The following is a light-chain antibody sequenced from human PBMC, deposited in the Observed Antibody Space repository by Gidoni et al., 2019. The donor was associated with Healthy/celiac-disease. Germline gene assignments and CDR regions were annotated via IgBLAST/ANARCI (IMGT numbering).Light chain of an antibody. CDR3: CSYAGSYTWV. V-gene: IGLV2-11*01. CDR1: SSDVGGYNY. CDR2: DVS. J-gene: IGLJ3*02. Sequence: QSALTQPRSVSGSPGQSVTIYCTGTSSDVGGYNYVSWYQQRPGKAPKLMIYDVSKRPSGVPDRFSGSKSGNTASLTISGLQAEDEADYYCCSYAGSYTWVFGGGTKLTVL.